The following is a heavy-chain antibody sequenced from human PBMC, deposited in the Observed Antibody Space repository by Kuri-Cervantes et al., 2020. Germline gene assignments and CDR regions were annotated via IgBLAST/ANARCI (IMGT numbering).Heavy chain of an antibody. Sequence: GGSLRLSCTASGFTFGDYAMSWVRQAPGKGLEWVGFIRSKAYGGTTEYAASVKGRFTISRDDSKSIAYLQMNSLKTEDKAVYYCTRERERELGYWGQGTLVTVSS. D-gene: IGHD6-13*01. CDR2: IRSKAYGGTT. V-gene: IGHV3-49*04. CDR1: GFTFGDYA. J-gene: IGHJ4*02. CDR3: TRERERELGY.